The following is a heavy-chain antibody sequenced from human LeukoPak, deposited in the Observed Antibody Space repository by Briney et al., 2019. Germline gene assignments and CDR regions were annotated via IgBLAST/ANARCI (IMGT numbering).Heavy chain of an antibody. CDR3: AKDIAPLLGSGWSFFDY. CDR1: GFTFSSYA. CDR2: ISGSGGST. J-gene: IGHJ4*02. D-gene: IGHD6-19*01. V-gene: IGHV3-23*01. Sequence: GGSLRLSCAASGFTFSSYAMSWVRQAPGKGLEWVSAISGSGGSTYYADSVKGRFTISRDNSKNTLYLQMNSLRAEDTAVYYCAKDIAPLLGSGWSFFDYWGQGTLVTVSS.